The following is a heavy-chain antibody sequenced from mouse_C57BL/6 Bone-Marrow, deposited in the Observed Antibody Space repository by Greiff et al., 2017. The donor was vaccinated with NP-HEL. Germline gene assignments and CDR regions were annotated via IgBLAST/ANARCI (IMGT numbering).Heavy chain of an antibody. CDR3: ASRGYGTTDGYWYFDV. J-gene: IGHJ1*03. D-gene: IGHD1-1*01. CDR2: IDPNSGGT. Sequence: QVQLKQPGAELVKLGASVKLSCKASGYTFTSYWMHWVKQRPGRGLEWIGRIDPNSGGTKYNEKFKSKATLTVDKPSSTAYMQLSSLTSEDSAVYYCASRGYGTTDGYWYFDVWGTGTTVTVSS. CDR1: GYTFTSYW. V-gene: IGHV1-72*01.